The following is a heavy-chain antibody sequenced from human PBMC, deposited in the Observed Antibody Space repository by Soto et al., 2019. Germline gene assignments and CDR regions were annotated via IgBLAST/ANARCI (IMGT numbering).Heavy chain of an antibody. J-gene: IGHJ4*02. D-gene: IGHD3-22*01. CDR1: GFTFSSYA. CDR3: ARGPNYYDSGAYFAY. Sequence: RRLSCAASGFTFSSYAMHWVRQAPGKGLEWVALISYDGNDKYYADSVKGRFAISRDNSKNTLSLQMNSLRTDDTALYFCARGPNYYDSGAYFAYWGPGPLVAVSS. V-gene: IGHV3-30*09. CDR2: ISYDGNDK.